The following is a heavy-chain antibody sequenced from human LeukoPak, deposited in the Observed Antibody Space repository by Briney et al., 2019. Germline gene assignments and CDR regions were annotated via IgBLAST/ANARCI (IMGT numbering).Heavy chain of an antibody. CDR1: GFTFSSYG. CDR3: AKAAAARPGYYYYYMDV. D-gene: IGHD6-6*01. Sequence: GGSLRLSCAASGFTFSSYGMHWVRQAPGKGLEWVAVIWYGGSNKYYADSVKGRFTISRDNSKNTLYLQMNSLRAEDTAVYYCAKAAAARPGYYYYYMDVWGKGTTVTVSS. J-gene: IGHJ6*03. CDR2: IWYGGSNK. V-gene: IGHV3-30*02.